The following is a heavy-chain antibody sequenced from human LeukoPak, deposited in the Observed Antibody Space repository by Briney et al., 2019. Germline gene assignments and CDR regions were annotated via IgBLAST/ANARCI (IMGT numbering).Heavy chain of an antibody. J-gene: IGHJ5*02. CDR2: IHQSGNT. V-gene: IGHV4-38-2*02. CDR1: GYSISSGY. CDR3: ARDYDVLTAYPPTQLFDP. Sequence: SETLSLTCTVSGYSISSGYWGWLRQPPGKGLEWIGSIHQSGNTFYNPSLKSRVTISVDTSKNQFSLKLRSVTAADTAVYHCARDYDVLTAYPPTQLFDPWGQGTLVTVSS. D-gene: IGHD3-9*01.